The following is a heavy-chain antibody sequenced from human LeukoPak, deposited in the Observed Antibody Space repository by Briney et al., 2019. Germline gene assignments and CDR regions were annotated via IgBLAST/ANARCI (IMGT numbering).Heavy chain of an antibody. Sequence: GGSLRLSCVGSGFTFSNYYMHWVRQAPGKGLEWVANLKQDGSQINYVGSVKGRFTISRDNAKNSLYLQMNSLRAEDTAVYYCVKGAGFILDWWGQGTLVTVSS. J-gene: IGHJ4*01. CDR2: LKQDGSQI. D-gene: IGHD5-12*01. CDR1: GFTFSNYY. V-gene: IGHV3-7*01. CDR3: VKGAGFILDW.